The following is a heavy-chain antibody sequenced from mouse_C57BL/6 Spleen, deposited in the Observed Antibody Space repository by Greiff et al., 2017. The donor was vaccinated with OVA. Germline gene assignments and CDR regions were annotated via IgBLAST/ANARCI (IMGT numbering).Heavy chain of an antibody. CDR2: IWSGGST. Sequence: QVQLQQSGPGLVQPSQSLSITCTVSGFSLTSYGVHWVRQSPGKGLEWLGVIWSGGSTDYNAAIITRLSISKNNSKSQVFFKMNSLQADDTAIYYCARTSSNYVYFDYWGQGTTLTVSS. CDR1: GFSLTSYG. V-gene: IGHV2-2*01. CDR3: ARTSSNYVYFDY. J-gene: IGHJ2*01. D-gene: IGHD2-5*01.